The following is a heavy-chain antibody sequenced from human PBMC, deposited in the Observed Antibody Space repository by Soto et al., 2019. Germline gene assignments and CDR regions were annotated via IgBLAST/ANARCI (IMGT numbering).Heavy chain of an antibody. CDR1: GFTFSSYG. J-gene: IGHJ3*02. D-gene: IGHD2-2*01. CDR3: ARSTIDIVVVPAATLGAFDI. Sequence: GGSLRLSCAASGFTFSSYGMRWVRQAPGKGLEWVAVISYDGSNKYYADSVKGRFTISRDNSKNTLYLQMNSLRAEDTAVYYCARSTIDIVVVPAATLGAFDIWGQGTMVTVSS. CDR2: ISYDGSNK. V-gene: IGHV3-30*03.